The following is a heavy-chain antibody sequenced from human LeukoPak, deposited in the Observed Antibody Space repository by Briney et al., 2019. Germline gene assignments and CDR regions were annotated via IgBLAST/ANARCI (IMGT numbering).Heavy chain of an antibody. D-gene: IGHD3-3*01. V-gene: IGHV3-74*01. Sequence: GGSLRLSCAASGFTFSSYWMHWVRQAPGKGLVWVSRINTNGSPTQYADSVKGRFTISRDNAKNSLYLQMNSLRAEDTAVYYCARLREIPVFGVVTKSTSYFDYWGQGTLVTVSS. CDR2: INTNGSPT. J-gene: IGHJ4*02. CDR1: GFTFSSYW. CDR3: ARLREIPVFGVVTKSTSYFDY.